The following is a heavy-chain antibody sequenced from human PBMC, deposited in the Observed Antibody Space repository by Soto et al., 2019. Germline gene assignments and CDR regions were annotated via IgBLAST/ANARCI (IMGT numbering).Heavy chain of an antibody. CDR1: GGSISSGGYY. CDR3: ARDRSSIAAAGSFYY. V-gene: IGHV4-31*03. J-gene: IGHJ4*02. Sequence: QVQLQESGPGLVKPSQTLSLTCTVSGGSISSGGYYWSWIRQHPGKGMEWIGYIYYSGSTYYNPSLKSRVTISVDTSNNQFSLKLSSVTAADKAVYYCARDRSSIAAAGSFYYWGQGTLVTVSS. D-gene: IGHD6-13*01. CDR2: IYYSGST.